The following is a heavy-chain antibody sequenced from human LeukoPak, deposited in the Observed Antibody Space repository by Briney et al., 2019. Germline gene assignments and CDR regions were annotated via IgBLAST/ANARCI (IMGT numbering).Heavy chain of an antibody. CDR1: GFSVSSNY. CDR2: IYSGGST. Sequence: GGSLRLSGAASGFSVSSNYMSWVRQAPGKGLEWVSVIYSGGSTYYADSVKGRFTISRDNSKNTLYLQMKSLRAEDTAVYYCARTDETAPAEDFQHWGQGTQVTVSS. V-gene: IGHV3-53*01. CDR3: ARTDETAPAEDFQH. D-gene: IGHD2-21*02. J-gene: IGHJ1*01.